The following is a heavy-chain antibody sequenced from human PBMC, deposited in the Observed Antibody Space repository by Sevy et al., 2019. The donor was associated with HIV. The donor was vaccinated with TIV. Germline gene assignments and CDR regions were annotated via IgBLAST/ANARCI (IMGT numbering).Heavy chain of an antibody. CDR3: AKELYGGRAAADSGEFDP. Sequence: GGSLRLSCAASGFTFDDYAMHWVRQPPGKGLEWVSGISWKSGSIGYADSVKGRFTISRDNAKNSLYLQMNSLRAEDTALYYCAKELYGGRAAADSGEFDPWGQGTLVTVSS. J-gene: IGHJ5*02. CDR1: GFTFDDYA. CDR2: ISWKSGSI. V-gene: IGHV3-9*01. D-gene: IGHD6-13*01.